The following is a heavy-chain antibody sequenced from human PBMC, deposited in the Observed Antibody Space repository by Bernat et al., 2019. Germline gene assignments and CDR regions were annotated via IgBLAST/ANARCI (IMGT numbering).Heavy chain of an antibody. CDR2: IWSGGSNK. Sequence: VQLLESGGGLVQPGGSLRLSCSASGFTFSSYAMSWVRQAPGKGLELVAVIWSGGSNKYYADFVKGRFTISRDNSQNTLLLQMNSLRAEDTAVYFCAGDFLGTRMLPGASDIWGQGTMVTVSS. J-gene: IGHJ3*02. CDR3: AGDFLGTRMLPGASDI. D-gene: IGHD1-1*01. CDR1: GFTFSSYA. V-gene: IGHV3-33*08.